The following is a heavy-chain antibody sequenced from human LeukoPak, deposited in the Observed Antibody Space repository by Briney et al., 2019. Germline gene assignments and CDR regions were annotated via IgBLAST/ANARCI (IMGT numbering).Heavy chain of an antibody. CDR3: SRLRGYSYGYNVY. D-gene: IGHD5-18*01. Sequence: GGSLRLSCAASGFTFSSYAMSWVRQAPGKGLEWVSAISGSGGSTYYADSVKGRFTISRDNSKNTLYLQMNSLRAEDTAVYYCSRLRGYSYGYNVYWGQGTLVTVSS. CDR1: GFTFSSYA. V-gene: IGHV3-23*01. J-gene: IGHJ4*02. CDR2: ISGSGGST.